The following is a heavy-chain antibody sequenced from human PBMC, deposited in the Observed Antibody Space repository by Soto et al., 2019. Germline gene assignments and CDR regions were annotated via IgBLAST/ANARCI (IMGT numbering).Heavy chain of an antibody. CDR3: VRDGXKTLRVWFDP. CDR1: GASISGFY. Sequence: SETLSLTCTVSGASISGFYWSWIRKSAGKGLEWIGRIYATGTTDYNPSLKSRVMMSVDTSKKQFSLKLRSVTAADTAVYYCVRDGXKTLRVWFDPWGHG. V-gene: IGHV4-4*07. D-gene: IGHD3-16*01. J-gene: IGHJ5*02. CDR2: IYATGTT.